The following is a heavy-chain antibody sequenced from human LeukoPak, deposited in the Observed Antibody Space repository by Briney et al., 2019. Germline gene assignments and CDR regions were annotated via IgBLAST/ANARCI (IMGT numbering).Heavy chain of an antibody. J-gene: IGHJ4*02. D-gene: IGHD6-13*01. Sequence: GGSLRLSCAASGFTSSDYYMSWIRQAPGKGLEWVSYISSSGSTIYYADSVKGRFTISRDNAKNSLYLQMNNLRAEDTAVYYCARDQYSSSWYARRIWDYWGQGTLVTVSS. CDR3: ARDQYSSSWYARRIWDY. CDR2: ISSSGSTI. CDR1: GFTSSDYY. V-gene: IGHV3-11*01.